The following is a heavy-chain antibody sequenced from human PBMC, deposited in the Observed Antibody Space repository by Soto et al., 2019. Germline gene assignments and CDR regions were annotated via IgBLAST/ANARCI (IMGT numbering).Heavy chain of an antibody. CDR2: ISAYKGNT. CDR3: ARDRLSGTAAGHGLDY. CDR1: GYTFTRYG. V-gene: IGHV1-18*01. D-gene: IGHD6-13*01. J-gene: IGHJ4*02. Sequence: VQLVQSGADVKKPGASVKVSCKASGYTFTRYGISWVRQAPGQGREGMGLISAYKGNTNYAQKLQGRVTMTTDTSTSTAYMELRSLRSDATAVYYCARDRLSGTAAGHGLDYWGQGTLVTVSS.